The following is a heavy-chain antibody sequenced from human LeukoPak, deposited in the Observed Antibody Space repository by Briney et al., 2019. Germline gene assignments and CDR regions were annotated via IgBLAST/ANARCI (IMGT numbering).Heavy chain of an antibody. CDR3: ASLYSSSWYYKDY. CDR2: INHNGNVN. CDR1: GFTFSSYW. V-gene: IGHV3-7*03. J-gene: IGHJ4*02. D-gene: IGHD6-13*01. Sequence: GGSLRLSCAASGFTFSSYWMNWARQAPGKGLEWVASINHNGNVNYYVDSVKGRFTISRDNAKNSLYLQMSNLRAEDTAVYFCASLYSSSWYYKDYWGQGTLVTVSS.